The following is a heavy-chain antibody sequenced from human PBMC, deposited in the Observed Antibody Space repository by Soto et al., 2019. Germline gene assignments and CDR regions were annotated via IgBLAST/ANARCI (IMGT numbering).Heavy chain of an antibody. V-gene: IGHV2-5*01. CDR2: IYWNDDK. J-gene: IGHJ4*02. D-gene: IGHD3-16*01. CDR1: GFSLSARGVG. Sequence: QITLKESGPTLVKPTQTLTLTCTFSGFSLSARGVGVGWIPQPQGKALEWLALIYWNDDKRYSPSLQSRLTITKDASKNQVVFSMTNVAPADTATYYCAHSPWGAAPAYWGQGTLVTVSS. CDR3: AHSPWGAAPAY.